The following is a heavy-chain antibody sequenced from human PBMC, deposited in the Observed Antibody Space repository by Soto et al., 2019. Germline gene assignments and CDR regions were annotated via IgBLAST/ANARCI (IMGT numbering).Heavy chain of an antibody. CDR3: ARGSYASNVFIMDV. J-gene: IGHJ6*02. D-gene: IGHD2-2*01. Sequence: QVQLVQSGAEAKEPGASVQVSCKASGYTFTTYFMHWVRQAPGQGFEWLGRINPTGGDTVYAQKFQGRVTVTKDTSTSTVFIELGSLTSKDTAVYYCARGSYASNVFIMDVWGQGTPVTVSS. V-gene: IGHV1-46*01. CDR1: GYTFTTYF. CDR2: INPTGGDT.